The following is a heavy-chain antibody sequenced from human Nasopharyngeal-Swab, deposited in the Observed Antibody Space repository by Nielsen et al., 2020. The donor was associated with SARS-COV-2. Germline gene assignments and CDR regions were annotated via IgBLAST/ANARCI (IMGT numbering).Heavy chain of an antibody. V-gene: IGHV1-18*01. J-gene: IGHJ6*02. D-gene: IGHD2-2*01. CDR3: AREGENLLVPAAMVVWDYYYYGMDV. CDR1: GYTFTSYG. CDR2: ISAYNGNT. Sequence: ASVKVSCKASGYTFTSYGVSWVRQAPGQGLEWMGWISAYNGNTNYAQKLQGRVTMTTDTSTSTAYVELRSLRSDDTAVYYCAREGENLLVPAAMVVWDYYYYGMDVWGQGTTVTVSS.